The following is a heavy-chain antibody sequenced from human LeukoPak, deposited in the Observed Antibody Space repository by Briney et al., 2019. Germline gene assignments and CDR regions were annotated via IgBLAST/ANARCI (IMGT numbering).Heavy chain of an antibody. CDR2: IYYSGST. CDR3: ARGTTVTTDYFDY. V-gene: IGHV4-31*03. J-gene: IGHJ4*02. CDR1: GGSISCGGYY. D-gene: IGHD4-17*01. Sequence: SETLSLTCNVSGGSISCGGYYWSWIRHHPGKGLDWFGYIYYSGSTYYNPSLKSRVTISVDTSKNQFSLKLSSVTAADTAVYYCARGTTVTTDYFDYWGQGTLVTVSS.